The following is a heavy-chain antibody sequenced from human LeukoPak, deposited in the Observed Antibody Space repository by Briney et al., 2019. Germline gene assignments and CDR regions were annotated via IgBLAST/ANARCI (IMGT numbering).Heavy chain of an antibody. Sequence: SETLSLTCAVYGGSFSGYYWSWIRQPPGKGLEWIGYIFYTGDSNHNPSFTSRVSISLDTSKDQISLKLSSVTAADTAVYYCARHRFASPLDSWGQGTLVTVSS. CDR3: ARHRFASPLDS. D-gene: IGHD2-21*01. CDR1: GGSFSGYY. J-gene: IGHJ4*02. CDR2: IFYTGDS. V-gene: IGHV4-59*08.